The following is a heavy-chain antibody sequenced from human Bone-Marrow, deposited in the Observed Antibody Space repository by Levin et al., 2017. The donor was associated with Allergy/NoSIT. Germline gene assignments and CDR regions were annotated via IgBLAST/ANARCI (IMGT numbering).Heavy chain of an antibody. V-gene: IGHV4-4*07. CDR3: ARVIRILGGGHGNWFDP. CDR1: GGSISSYY. CDR2: IYTSGST. Sequence: PSETLSLTCTVSGGSISSYYWSWIRQPAGKGLEWIGRIYTSGSTNYNPSLKSRVTMSVDTSKNQFSLKLSSVTAADTAVYYCARVIRILGGGHGNWFDPWGQGTLVTVSS. J-gene: IGHJ5*02. D-gene: IGHD3-10*01.